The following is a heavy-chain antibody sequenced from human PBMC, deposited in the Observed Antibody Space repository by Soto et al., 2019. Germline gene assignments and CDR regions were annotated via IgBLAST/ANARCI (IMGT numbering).Heavy chain of an antibody. J-gene: IGHJ1*01. D-gene: IGHD6-13*01. CDR3: TLTPGMAAAGTSGDAY. V-gene: IGHV3-73*01. CDR1: GFTFSGSA. Sequence: GGSLRLSCAASGFTFSGSAMHWVRQASGKGLEWVGRIRSKTNNYATAYVASVKGRFTTSRDDSKNTAYLQMNSLKTEDTAVYYCTLTPGMAAAGTSGDAYWGQGTLVTVSS. CDR2: IRSKTNNYAT.